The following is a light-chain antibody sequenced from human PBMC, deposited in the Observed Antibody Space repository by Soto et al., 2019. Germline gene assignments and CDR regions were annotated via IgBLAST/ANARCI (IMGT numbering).Light chain of an antibody. V-gene: IGLV2-14*01. Sequence: QSVLTQPPSVSGAPGQRVAISCTGSSSNIGAEYVSWYQQHPGKAPKLMIYEVSNRPSGVSNRFSGSKSGNTASLTISGLQAEDEADYYCSSYTSSSTYVFGTGTKVTVL. J-gene: IGLJ1*01. CDR2: EVS. CDR3: SSYTSSSTYV. CDR1: SSNIGAEY.